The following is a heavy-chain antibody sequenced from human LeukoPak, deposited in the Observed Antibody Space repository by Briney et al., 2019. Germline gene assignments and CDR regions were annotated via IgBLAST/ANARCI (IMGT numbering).Heavy chain of an antibody. CDR2: IIPIFGTA. D-gene: IGHD3-22*01. V-gene: IGHV1-69*05. CDR3: ARSGRYYDSSGYSPFDY. CDR1: GGTFSSYA. Sequence: SVKVSCKASGGTFSSYAISWARQAPGQGLEWMGGIIPIFGTANYAQKFQGRVTITTDESTSTAYMELSSLRSEDTAVYYCARSGRYYDSSGYSPFDYWGQGTLATVSS. J-gene: IGHJ4*02.